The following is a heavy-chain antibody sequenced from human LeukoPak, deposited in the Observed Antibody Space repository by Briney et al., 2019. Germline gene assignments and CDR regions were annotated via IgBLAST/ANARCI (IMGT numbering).Heavy chain of an antibody. Sequence: ASVKISCKASGYTFTDYYMHWVRQAPGQGLEWMGWTNPNSGGTNYAQKFQGRVTLTRDTSISTAYMELSRLRSDDTAVYYCARWATGLYYFDYWGQGTLVSVSS. CDR3: ARWATGLYYFDY. CDR2: TNPNSGGT. J-gene: IGHJ4*02. CDR1: GYTFTDYY. D-gene: IGHD1-1*01. V-gene: IGHV1-2*02.